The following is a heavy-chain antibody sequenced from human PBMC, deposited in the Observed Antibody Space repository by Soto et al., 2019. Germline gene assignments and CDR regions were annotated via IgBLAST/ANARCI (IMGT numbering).Heavy chain of an antibody. CDR3: ARGVAEYSSSSPADY. CDR2: IIPIFGTA. D-gene: IGHD6-6*01. CDR1: GGTFSSYA. Sequence: GASVKVSCNASGGTFSSYAISWVRQAPGQGLEWMGGIIPIFGTANYAQKFKGRVTITADESTSTAYMELSSLRSEDTAVYYCARGVAEYSSSSPADYWGQGTLVTVSS. J-gene: IGHJ4*02. V-gene: IGHV1-69*13.